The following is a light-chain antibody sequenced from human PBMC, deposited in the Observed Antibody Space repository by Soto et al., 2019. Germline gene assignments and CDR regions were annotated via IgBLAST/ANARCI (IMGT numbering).Light chain of an antibody. Sequence: DIVLTQSPGTLSLSPGERATLSCRASQSVRSSFLAWYQQKPGQAPRLLIYGASSRATGIPDRFSGSGSGTDFTLTITRLEPGDSAVYYCQQYSTSRKTFGQGTKVEIK. CDR3: QQYSTSRKT. CDR1: QSVRSSF. CDR2: GAS. J-gene: IGKJ1*01. V-gene: IGKV3-20*01.